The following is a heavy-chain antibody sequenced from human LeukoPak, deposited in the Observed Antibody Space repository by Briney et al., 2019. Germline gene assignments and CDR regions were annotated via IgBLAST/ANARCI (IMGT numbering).Heavy chain of an antibody. CDR3: ARVEAVARGDY. D-gene: IGHD6-19*01. V-gene: IGHV1-18*04. J-gene: IGHJ4*02. CDR1: GYTFTDYY. Sequence: ASVKVSCKASGYTFTDYYIHWVRQAPGQGLEWMGWISAYNGNTNYAQKLQGRVTMTTDTSTSTAYMELRSLRSDDTAVYYCARVEAVARGDYWGQGTLVTVSS. CDR2: ISAYNGNT.